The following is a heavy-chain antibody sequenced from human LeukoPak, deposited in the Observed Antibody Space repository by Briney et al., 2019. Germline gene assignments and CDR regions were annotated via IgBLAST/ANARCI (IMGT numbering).Heavy chain of an antibody. CDR1: GFTFSSYA. J-gene: IGHJ3*02. CDR2: ISYDGSNK. Sequence: GGSLRLSCAASGFTFSSYAMHWVRQAPGKGLEWVAVISYDGSNKYYADSVKGRFTISRDNSKNTLYLQMNSLRAEDTAVYYCAREGRISYTVVVVANAFDIWGQGTMVTVSS. V-gene: IGHV3-30-3*01. CDR3: AREGRISYTVVVVANAFDI. D-gene: IGHD2-15*01.